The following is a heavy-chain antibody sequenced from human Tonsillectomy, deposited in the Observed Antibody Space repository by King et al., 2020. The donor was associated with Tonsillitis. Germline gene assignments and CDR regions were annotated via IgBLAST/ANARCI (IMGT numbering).Heavy chain of an antibody. V-gene: IGHV2-5*02. CDR3: AHRPTAAAGVTWAFDY. J-gene: IGHJ4*02. Sequence: ITLKESGPTLVKATQTLTLTFTFSGFSLSTTGVGVGWIRQPPGKALEWLALLYWGDDKRYSPSLKRRLTITKDPSKNQVVLTMTDLDPVDTATYYCAHRPTAAAGVTWAFDYWGQGTLVTVSS. D-gene: IGHD6-13*01. CDR2: LYWGDDK. CDR1: GFSLSTTGVG.